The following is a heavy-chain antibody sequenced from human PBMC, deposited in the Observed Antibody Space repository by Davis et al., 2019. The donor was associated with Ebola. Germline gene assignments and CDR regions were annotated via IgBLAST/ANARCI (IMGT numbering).Heavy chain of an antibody. J-gene: IGHJ4*02. CDR1: GGSVSSGSYY. Sequence: MPSETLSLTCTVSGGSVSSGSYYWSWIRQPPGKGLEWIGYIYYSGSTNYNPSLKSRVTISVDTSKNQFSLKLSSVTAADTAVYYCARGSYYYGSGIDYWGQGTLVTASS. CDR2: IYYSGST. D-gene: IGHD3-10*01. V-gene: IGHV4-61*01. CDR3: ARGSYYYGSGIDY.